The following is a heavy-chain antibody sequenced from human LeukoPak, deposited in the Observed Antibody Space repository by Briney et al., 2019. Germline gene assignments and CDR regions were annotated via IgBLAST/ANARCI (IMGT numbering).Heavy chain of an antibody. CDR3: ARLDSSSWFLDY. V-gene: IGHV3-48*03. Sequence: GGSLRLSCAASGFTFSSYEMNWVRQAPGKGLEWVSYISSSGSTIYYADSVKGRFTISRDNAKNSLYLQMNSLRAEDTAVYYCARLDSSSWFLDYWGQGTLVTVSS. CDR2: ISSSGSTI. J-gene: IGHJ4*02. D-gene: IGHD6-13*01. CDR1: GFTFSSYE.